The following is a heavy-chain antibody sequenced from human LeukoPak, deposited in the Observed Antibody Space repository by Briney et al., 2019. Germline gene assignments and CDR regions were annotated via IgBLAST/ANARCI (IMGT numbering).Heavy chain of an antibody. Sequence: SVKVSCKASGGTFNSYAINWVRQAPGQGLEWMGRIIPILGIVNYAQHFQGRVTITADKSTSTAYMDLSSLRSEDTAVYYCARDGVRSGWYAHPERVVGYYYYYMDVWGKGTTVTVSS. D-gene: IGHD6-19*01. CDR1: GGTFNSYA. CDR2: IIPILGIV. CDR3: ARDGVRSGWYAHPERVVGYYYYYMDV. J-gene: IGHJ6*03. V-gene: IGHV1-69*04.